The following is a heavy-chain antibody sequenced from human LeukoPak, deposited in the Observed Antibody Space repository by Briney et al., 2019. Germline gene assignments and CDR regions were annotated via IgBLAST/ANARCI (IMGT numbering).Heavy chain of an antibody. D-gene: IGHD3-22*01. CDR1: GYSFPNYW. CDR3: ARSSYYYDSSGYPFDY. V-gene: IGHV5-51*01. J-gene: IGHJ4*02. Sequence: GESLKISCKGFGYSFPNYWIGWVRQMPGKGLEWMGIIYPGDSDTRYSPSFQGQVTISADKSISTAYLQWSSLKASDTAMYYCARSSYYYDSSGYPFDYWGQGTLVTVSS. CDR2: IYPGDSDT.